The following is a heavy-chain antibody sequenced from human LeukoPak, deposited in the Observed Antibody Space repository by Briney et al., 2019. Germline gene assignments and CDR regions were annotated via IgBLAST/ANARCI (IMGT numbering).Heavy chain of an antibody. D-gene: IGHD3-3*01. CDR1: GDNFNGYY. V-gene: IGHV1-2*02. CDR3: ARSGQTPKTDTILEF. CDR2: INPYTGGT. J-gene: IGHJ4*02. Sequence: ASVKVSCKASGDNFNGYYIHWLRLAPGQGLEWLGSINPYTGGTDYAEKFQGRVTMTRDTSITTAYMELSGLRPDDTAVYYCARSGQTPKTDTILEFWGQGTLVTVSS.